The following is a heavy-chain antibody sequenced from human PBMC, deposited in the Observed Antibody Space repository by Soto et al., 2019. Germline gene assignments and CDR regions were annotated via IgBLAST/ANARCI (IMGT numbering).Heavy chain of an antibody. D-gene: IGHD2-2*01. J-gene: IGHJ6*02. Sequence: ASVKVSCKASGYTFTSYYMHWVRQAPGQGLEWMGIINPSGGSTSYAQKFQGRVTMTRDTSTSTVYMELSSLRSEDTAVYYCARDRCSSTSCYSSGYYGMDVSGQGTTVTVSS. CDR1: GYTFTSYY. CDR3: ARDRCSSTSCYSSGYYGMDV. V-gene: IGHV1-46*01. CDR2: INPSGGST.